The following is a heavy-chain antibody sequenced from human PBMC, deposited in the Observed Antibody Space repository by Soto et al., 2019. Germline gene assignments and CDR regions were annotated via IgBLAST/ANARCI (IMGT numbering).Heavy chain of an antibody. J-gene: IGHJ6*02. Sequence: QLVQSGAEVKKPGASVKVSCKASGYRFSNYDISWVRQAPGQGLEWMAWISANNGNKHYAEKFQGRVSTTTDTSTSTAYMEVRTLKTDDTAVYYCARGLLAYFGMDVWGQGTTVTVS. D-gene: IGHD1-26*01. CDR2: ISANNGNK. CDR3: ARGLLAYFGMDV. CDR1: GYRFSNYD. V-gene: IGHV1-18*01.